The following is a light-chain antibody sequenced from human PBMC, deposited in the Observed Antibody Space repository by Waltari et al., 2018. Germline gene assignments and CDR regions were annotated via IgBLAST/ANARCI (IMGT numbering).Light chain of an antibody. CDR2: DAS. CDR3: QQSYRTPPLT. J-gene: IGKJ4*01. Sequence: DIQMTQSPSSLSASVGDRVTITCQASQDISNYLNWYQQKPGKAPKLLIYDASNLETGVPSRFSGSGSGTDFTLTISSLQPEDFATYYCQQSYRTPPLTFGGGTKVEIK. CDR1: QDISNY. V-gene: IGKV1-39*01.